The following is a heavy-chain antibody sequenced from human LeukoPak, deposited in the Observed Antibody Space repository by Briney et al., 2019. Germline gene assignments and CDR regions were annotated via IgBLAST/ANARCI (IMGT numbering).Heavy chain of an antibody. D-gene: IGHD2-2*01. V-gene: IGHV1-46*01. CDR2: INPSGGSA. CDR3: ARDSKTSSLADP. J-gene: IGHJ5*02. CDR1: GYTFTVYY. Sequence: ASVKVSCKASGYTFTVYYTHWVRQAPGQGLEWMGIINPSGGSASYAQKFEGRVTMTRDTSTSTVYMELSSLRAEDTAVYYCARDSKTSSLADPWGQGTLVTVSS.